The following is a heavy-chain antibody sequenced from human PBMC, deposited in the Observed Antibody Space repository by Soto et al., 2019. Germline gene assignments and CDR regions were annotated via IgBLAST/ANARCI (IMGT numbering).Heavy chain of an antibody. CDR1: GFTFSSYS. CDR3: ARDPAPYYHDSSGYWRFGSNYYGMDV. Sequence: EVQLVESGGGLVKPGGSLRLSCAASGFTFSSYSMNWVRQGPGKGLEWVSSISSSSSYIYYAVSVKGRFTISRDNAKNSLYLQMNSLRAEDTAVYYCARDPAPYYHDSSGYWRFGSNYYGMDVWGQGTTVTVSS. CDR2: ISSSSSYI. J-gene: IGHJ6*02. D-gene: IGHD3-22*01. V-gene: IGHV3-21*01.